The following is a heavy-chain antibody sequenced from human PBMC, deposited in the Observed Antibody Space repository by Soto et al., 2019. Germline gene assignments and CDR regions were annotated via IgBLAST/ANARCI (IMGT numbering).Heavy chain of an antibody. CDR1: GFTFSSYG. D-gene: IGHD3-10*01. CDR2: IWYDGSNK. J-gene: IGHJ6*03. V-gene: IGHV3-33*01. Sequence: QVQLVESGGGVVQPGRSLRLSCAASGFTFSSYGMHWVRQAPGKGLEWVAVIWYDGSNKYYADSVKGRFTISRDNSKNTLYMQMNSLRADDTAVYYCARPPSPVYGYYHGSGSYYNDDYYYMDVWGKGTTVTVSS. CDR3: ARPPSPVYGYYHGSGSYYNDDYYYMDV.